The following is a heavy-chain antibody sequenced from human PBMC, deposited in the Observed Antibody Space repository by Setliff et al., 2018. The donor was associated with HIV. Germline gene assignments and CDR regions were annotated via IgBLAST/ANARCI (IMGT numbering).Heavy chain of an antibody. D-gene: IGHD3-3*01. Sequence: SETLSLTCTVSGGSISIYYWSWIRQLPGEGLEWIGRISAGGYTYYNPSLQSRVTMSVDMPKNQFSLKLSSVTAADTAIYHCARDRSGTSYAGDDAFDIWGQGTMVTVSS. V-gene: IGHV4-4*07. CDR3: ARDRSGTSYAGDDAFDI. CDR1: GGSISIYY. J-gene: IGHJ3*02. CDR2: ISAGGYT.